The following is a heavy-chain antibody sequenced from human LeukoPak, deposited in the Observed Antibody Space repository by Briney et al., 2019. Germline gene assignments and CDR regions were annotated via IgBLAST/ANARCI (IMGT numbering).Heavy chain of an antibody. V-gene: IGHV4-59*01. CDR3: ARAHSGYDRGYYFDY. Sequence: PSETLSLTCTVSGGSISSYYWSWIRQPPGKGLEWIGYISYSGSTNYKPSLKSRLTISVDTSKNQFSLKLSSVTAADTAVYYCARAHSGYDRGYYFDYWGQGTLVTVSS. CDR1: GGSISSYY. D-gene: IGHD5-12*01. J-gene: IGHJ4*02. CDR2: ISYSGST.